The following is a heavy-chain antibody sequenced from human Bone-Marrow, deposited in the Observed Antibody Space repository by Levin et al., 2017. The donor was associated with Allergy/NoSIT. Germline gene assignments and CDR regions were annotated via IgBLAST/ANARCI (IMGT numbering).Heavy chain of an antibody. CDR3: ARTGPFIAAAGTFAFDI. Sequence: GESLKISCKASGYTFTGYYMHWVRQAPGQGLEWMGWINPNSGGTNYAQKFQGRVTMTRDTSISTAYMELSRLRSDDTAVYYCARTGPFIAAAGTFAFDIWGQGTMVTVSS. J-gene: IGHJ3*02. V-gene: IGHV1-2*02. D-gene: IGHD6-13*01. CDR2: INPNSGGT. CDR1: GYTFTGYY.